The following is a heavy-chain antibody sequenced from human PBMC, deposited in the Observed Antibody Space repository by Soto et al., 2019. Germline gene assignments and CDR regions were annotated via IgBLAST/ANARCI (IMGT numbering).Heavy chain of an antibody. V-gene: IGHV3-66*01. D-gene: IGHD3-16*01. J-gene: IGHJ4*02. CDR3: ARSITFGGVPL. CDR2: IYSGGST. CDR1: GFTFSSYA. Sequence: PGGSLRLSCAASGFTFSSYAMHWVRQAPGKGLEWVAVIYSGGSTYYSDSVKGRFSISRDNSKNTLYLQMNSLRAEDTAVYYCARSITFGGVPLWGQGT.